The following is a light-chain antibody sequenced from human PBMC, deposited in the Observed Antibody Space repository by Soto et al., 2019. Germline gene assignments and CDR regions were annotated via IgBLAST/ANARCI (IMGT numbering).Light chain of an antibody. CDR2: EVS. J-gene: IGLJ1*01. Sequence: QSVLTQPASVSGSPGQSITISCNGTSSDVGGYKHVSWYQHHPGKAPKLMIYEVSNRPSGVSNRFSGSKSGYTASLTISGLQAEDEDDYYCNSQRSSGTLVFGTGTKVTVL. V-gene: IGLV2-14*01. CDR1: SSDVGGYKH. CDR3: NSQRSSGTLV.